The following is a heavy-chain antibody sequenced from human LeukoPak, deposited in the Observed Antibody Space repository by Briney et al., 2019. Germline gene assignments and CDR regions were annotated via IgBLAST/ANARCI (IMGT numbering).Heavy chain of an antibody. Sequence: SETLSLTCTVSGGSISSYYWSWIRQPAGKGLEWIGRIYTSGSTNYNPSLKSRVTMSVDTSKNQFSLKLSSVTAADTAVYYCARVNYYDSSGYGRNYFDYWGQGTLVTVSS. CDR2: IYTSGST. V-gene: IGHV4-4*07. CDR3: ARVNYYDSSGYGRNYFDY. CDR1: GGSISSYY. J-gene: IGHJ4*02. D-gene: IGHD3-22*01.